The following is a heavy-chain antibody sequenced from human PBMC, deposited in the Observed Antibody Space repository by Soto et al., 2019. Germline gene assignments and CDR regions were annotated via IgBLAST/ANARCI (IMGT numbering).Heavy chain of an antibody. D-gene: IGHD3-16*01. CDR2: IYYSGT. CDR3: SMTYADNALNYWVSVSAI. Sequence: SETLSLTCTVSGGSISSYDWSWIRQQQGKGMEWIAYIYYSGTSYNPSLKSRVSISLETSKNQFSLKLSSVTAADTAVYYCSMTYADNALNYWVSVSAIWGKGTMVTVSS. CDR1: GGSISSYD. J-gene: IGHJ3*02. V-gene: IGHV4-59*01.